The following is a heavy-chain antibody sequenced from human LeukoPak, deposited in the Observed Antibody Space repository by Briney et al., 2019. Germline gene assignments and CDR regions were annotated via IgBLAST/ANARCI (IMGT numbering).Heavy chain of an antibody. CDR1: GYTFTGYY. CDR3: ARDYGDYVPLDY. CDR2: INPNSGGT. D-gene: IGHD4-17*01. V-gene: IGHV1-2*04. Sequence: ASVKVSCKASGYTFTGYYMHWVRQAPGQGLEWMGWINPNSGGTNYAQKFQGWVTMTRDTSISTAYMELRSLRSDDTAVYYCARDYGDYVPLDYWGQGTLVTVSS. J-gene: IGHJ4*02.